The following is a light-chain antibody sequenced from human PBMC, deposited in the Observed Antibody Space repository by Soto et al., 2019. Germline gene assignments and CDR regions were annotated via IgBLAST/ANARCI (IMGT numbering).Light chain of an antibody. CDR1: QGVNSW. Sequence: DIQMTQSPSTLSASIGDRVTITCRASQGVNSWLAWYQQKPGKAPKLLIYKTSSLESGVPSRFSGSGSGTAFTLTISSLQPDDFATYYCQQYNYYPITFAQGTRLEI. J-gene: IGKJ5*01. CDR3: QQYNYYPIT. CDR2: KTS. V-gene: IGKV1-5*03.